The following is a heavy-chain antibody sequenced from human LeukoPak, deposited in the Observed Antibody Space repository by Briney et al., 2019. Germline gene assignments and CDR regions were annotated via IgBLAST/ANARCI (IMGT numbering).Heavy chain of an antibody. J-gene: IGHJ1*01. CDR2: IKGDGIST. V-gene: IGHV3-74*01. CDR1: GFDFSSNW. Sequence: GGSLRLSCAASGFDFSSNWMHWVRHAPGQGLVWVSRIKGDGISTNYADSVKGRFTISRDIAKNTLYLQMNSLRAEDTGVYYCAREASGSYFHNWGQGTLVTVSS. D-gene: IGHD1-26*01. CDR3: AREASGSYFHN.